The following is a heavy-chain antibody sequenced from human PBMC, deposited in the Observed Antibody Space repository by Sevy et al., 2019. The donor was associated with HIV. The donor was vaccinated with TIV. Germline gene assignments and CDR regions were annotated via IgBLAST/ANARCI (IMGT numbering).Heavy chain of an antibody. CDR1: GFTFRSYT. Sequence: GGSLRLSCVASGFTFRSYTMKWVRQAPGKGLECVSSISSSGSYIYYADSVKGRFTISRDDAKNSLYLQMNTLRAEDAALYYCARVRPYDTRDYDYWGQGTLVTVSS. CDR2: ISSSGSYI. V-gene: IGHV3-21*01. D-gene: IGHD3-22*01. CDR3: ARVRPYDTRDYDY. J-gene: IGHJ4*02.